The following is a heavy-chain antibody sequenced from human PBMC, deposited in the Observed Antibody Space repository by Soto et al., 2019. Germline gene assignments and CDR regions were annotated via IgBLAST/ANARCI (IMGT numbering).Heavy chain of an antibody. CDR3: ATWHEREHAFDV. Sequence: DVQLVESGGGLIQPAESLRLSCAAFGLTISGKKYVAWVRQAPVKGLEWVSALYDVDGSFYADSVTGRFTTSSDSSKTTVYLQMNDLRPDDTAVYYCATWHEREHAFDVWGQGTTVTISS. CDR2: LYDVDGS. D-gene: IGHD1-1*01. V-gene: IGHV3-53*01. CDR1: GLTISGKKY. J-gene: IGHJ3*01.